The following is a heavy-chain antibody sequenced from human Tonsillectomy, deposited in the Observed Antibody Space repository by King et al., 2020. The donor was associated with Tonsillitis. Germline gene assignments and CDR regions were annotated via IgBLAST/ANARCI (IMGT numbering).Heavy chain of an antibody. CDR1: GFTFRSYE. CDR2: ISSSGSTI. J-gene: IGHJ3*02. D-gene: IGHD4-23*01. Sequence: VQLVESGGGLVQPGGSLRLSCAASGFTFRSYEMNWVRQAPGKGLEWVSYISSSGSTIYYADSVKDRFTISRENARNSLYLQMNSLRAEDTAVYYCVRDQGGGRPRAAFDIWGQGTMVTVSS. V-gene: IGHV3-48*03. CDR3: VRDQGGGRPRAAFDI.